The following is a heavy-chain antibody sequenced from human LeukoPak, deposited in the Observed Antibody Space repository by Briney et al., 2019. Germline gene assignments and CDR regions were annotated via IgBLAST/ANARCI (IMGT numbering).Heavy chain of an antibody. CDR2: INPNSGGT. V-gene: IGHV1-2*02. D-gene: IGHD5-18*01. CDR3: ASTIDTAMPRYEY. J-gene: IGHJ4*02. Sequence: ASVKVSCKASGYTFTGYYMHWVRQAPGQGLEWMGWINPNSGGTNYAQKFQGRVTMTRGTSISTAYMELSRLRSDDTAVYYCASTIDTAMPRYEYWGQGTLVTVSS. CDR1: GYTFTGYY.